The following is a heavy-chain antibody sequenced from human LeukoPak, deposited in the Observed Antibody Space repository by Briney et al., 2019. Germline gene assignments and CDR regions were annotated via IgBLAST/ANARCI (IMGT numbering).Heavy chain of an antibody. CDR1: GYTFTSYG. CDR2: ISAYNGNT. V-gene: IGHV1-18*01. D-gene: IGHD6-19*01. CDR3: AREGDSSGWPLIDY. J-gene: IGHJ4*02. Sequence: ASVKVSCKASGYTFTSYGISWVRRAPGQGLEWMGWISAYNGNTNYAQKLQGRVTMTTDTSTSTAYMELRSLRSDDTAVYYCAREGDSSGWPLIDYWGQGTLVTVSS.